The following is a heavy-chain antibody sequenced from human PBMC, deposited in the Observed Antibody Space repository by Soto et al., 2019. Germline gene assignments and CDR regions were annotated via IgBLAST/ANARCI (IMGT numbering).Heavy chain of an antibody. J-gene: IGHJ4*02. CDR2: IYYSGST. CDR1: GGSISSYY. D-gene: IGHD5-18*01. V-gene: IGHV4-59*08. CDR3: ARGYSYGSYYFDY. Sequence: SETLSLTCTVSGGSISSYYWSWIRQPPGKGLEWIGYIYYSGSTYYNPSLKSRVTISVDTSKNQFSLKLSSVTAADTAVYYCARGYSYGSYYFDYWGQGTLVTVSS.